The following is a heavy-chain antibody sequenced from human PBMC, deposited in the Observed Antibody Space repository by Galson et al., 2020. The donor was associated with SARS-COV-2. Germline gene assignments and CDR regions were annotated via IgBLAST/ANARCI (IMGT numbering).Heavy chain of an antibody. CDR3: AKDKYSSGWETAYYFDY. D-gene: IGHD6-19*01. CDR2: ISWNSGSI. CDR1: GFTFDDYA. V-gene: IGHV3-9*01. J-gene: IGHJ4*02. Sequence: GGSLRLSCAASGFTFDDYAMHWVRQAPGKGLEWVSGISWNSGSIGYADSVKGRFTISRDNAKNSLYLQMNSLRAEDTALYYCAKDKYSSGWETAYYFDYCGQGTLVTVSS.